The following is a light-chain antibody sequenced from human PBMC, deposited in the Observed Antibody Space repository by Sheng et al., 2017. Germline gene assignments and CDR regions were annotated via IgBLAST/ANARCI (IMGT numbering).Light chain of an antibody. J-gene: IGKJ1*01. V-gene: IGKV4-1*01. CDR3: QQYVKTQET. Sequence: DIVLTQSPKSLAVPLGERATISCKSSQTLLYPSRDKTFLAWYQQNQDSLLSCSFIGHLPGNPASLTASAAAGLGQISTLTISNLQAEDVAVYYCQQYVKTQETFGQGTKVEI. CDR1: QTLLYPSRDKTF. CDR2: GHL.